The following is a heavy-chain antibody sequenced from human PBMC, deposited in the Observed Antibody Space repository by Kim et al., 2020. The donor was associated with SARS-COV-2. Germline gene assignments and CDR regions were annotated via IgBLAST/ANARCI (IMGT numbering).Heavy chain of an antibody. V-gene: IGHV1-3*04. D-gene: IGHD2-15*01. CDR1: GYTFTGHS. CDR2: IGSLNGNT. J-gene: IGHJ2*01. Sequence: ASVKVSCKASGYTFTGHSIHWVRLAPGQGLEWLGWIGSLNGNTKYSQQFQDRVTITRDTSASTVFMELSILTSEDTAVYFCARDRGGRYWENHYYF. CDR3: ARDRGGRYWENHYYF.